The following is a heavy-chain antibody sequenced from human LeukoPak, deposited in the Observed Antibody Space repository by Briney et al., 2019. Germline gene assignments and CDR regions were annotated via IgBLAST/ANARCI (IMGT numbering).Heavy chain of an antibody. Sequence: ASVKVSCKASGYTFTSYYMHWVRQAPGQGLEWMGIINPSGGSTSYAQKFQGRVTMTRDTSTSTVYMELSSLRSEDTAVYYCAGGSGYSSGWSRQYFQHWGQGTLVTVSS. D-gene: IGHD6-19*01. J-gene: IGHJ1*01. CDR3: AGGSGYSSGWSRQYFQH. CDR2: INPSGGST. V-gene: IGHV1-46*01. CDR1: GYTFTSYY.